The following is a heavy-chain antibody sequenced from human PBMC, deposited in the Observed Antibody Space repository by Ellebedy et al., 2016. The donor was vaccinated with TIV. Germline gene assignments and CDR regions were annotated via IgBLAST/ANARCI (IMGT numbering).Heavy chain of an antibody. CDR1: GYTFTGYY. D-gene: IGHD1-14*01. J-gene: IGHJ6*02. V-gene: IGHV1-2*02. CDR3: ATARDAQAEYGMDV. CDR2: LNPDSGDT. Sequence: ASVKVSCKASGYTFTGYYIHWVRQAPGQGLEWMGWLNPDSGDTNYAQKFQGRVTLTRDTSISTAYMGLSRLTSDDTAVFYCATARDAQAEYGMDVWGQGTTVTVSS.